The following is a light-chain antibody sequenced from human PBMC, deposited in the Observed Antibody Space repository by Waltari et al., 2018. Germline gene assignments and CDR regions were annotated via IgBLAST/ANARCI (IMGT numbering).Light chain of an antibody. CDR2: DVS. Sequence: QSALPHPASVSGSPGQSLTISCPTTSSHDRGYQHVPWYQQHPGKAPNLMIYDVSKRPSGVSNRFSGSKSGNTASLTISGLQAEDEADYYCSSYTSSSTYVFGTGTKVTVL. J-gene: IGLJ1*01. CDR1: SSHDRGYQH. V-gene: IGLV2-14*01. CDR3: SSYTSSSTYV.